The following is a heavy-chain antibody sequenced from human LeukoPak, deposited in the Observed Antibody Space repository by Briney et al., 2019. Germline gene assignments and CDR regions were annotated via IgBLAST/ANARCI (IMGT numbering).Heavy chain of an antibody. CDR2: ISGNGGST. V-gene: IGHV3-23*01. J-gene: IGHJ4*02. CDR1: GFTFSSYA. Sequence: GGSLRLSCAASGFTFSSYAMSWVRQAPGKGLEWVSAISGNGGSTYYADSVKGRFTISRDNSKNTLYLQMNSLRAEDTAVYYCAKEGEGNYNLREFDYWGQGTLVTVSS. CDR3: AKEGEGNYNLREFDY. D-gene: IGHD1-7*01.